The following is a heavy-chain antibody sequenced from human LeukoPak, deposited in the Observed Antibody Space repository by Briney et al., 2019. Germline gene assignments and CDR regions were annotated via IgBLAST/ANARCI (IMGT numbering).Heavy chain of an antibody. CDR2: MYLSGTT. CDR1: GDSINSLDL. J-gene: IGHJ4*02. CDR3: ARSVGYGDSSFDY. D-gene: IGHD4-17*01. V-gene: IGHV4-4*02. Sequence: SETLSLTRTVSGDSINSLDLWSWVRQPPGKGLEWIGEMYLSGTTHSNPSVKSRVTISIDKSKNQFSLNLSFVTAADTAVYYCARSVGYGDSSFDYWGQGTLVTVSS.